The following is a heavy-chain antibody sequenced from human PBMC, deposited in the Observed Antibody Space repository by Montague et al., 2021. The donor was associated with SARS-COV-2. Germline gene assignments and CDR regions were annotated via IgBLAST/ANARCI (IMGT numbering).Heavy chain of an antibody. CDR3: VRVEFIRGLRHGMDV. V-gene: IGHV4-59*01. CDR2: FHYSGRS. D-gene: IGHD3-10*01. Sequence: SETLSLTCNVSGGSINSYSWSWIRQPPGKGLEWIANFHYSGRSDHNPSLERRVTISVDMSQSQVSLKLTAVTAADTAVYYFVRVEFIRGLRHGMDVWSQGTTVIVSS. CDR1: GGSINSYS. J-gene: IGHJ6*02.